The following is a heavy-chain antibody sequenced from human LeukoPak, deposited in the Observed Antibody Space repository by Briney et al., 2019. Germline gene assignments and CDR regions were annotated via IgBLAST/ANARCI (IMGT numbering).Heavy chain of an antibody. CDR2: IYSGGST. CDR1: GFTFSSYA. CDR3: ASTRPSGNFDY. J-gene: IGHJ4*02. V-gene: IGHV3-66*01. Sequence: GGSLRLSCAASGFTFSSYAMSWVRQGPGKGLEWVSVIYSGGSTYYADSVKGRFTISRDNSKNTLYLQMNSLRAEDTAVYYCASTRPSGNFDYWGQGTLVTVSS. D-gene: IGHD6-6*01.